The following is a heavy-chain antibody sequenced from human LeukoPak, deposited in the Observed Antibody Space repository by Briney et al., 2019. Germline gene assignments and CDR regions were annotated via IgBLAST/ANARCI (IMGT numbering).Heavy chain of an antibody. D-gene: IGHD2-2*01. CDR2: IIPIFGTA. CDR3: ARGTPYCSSTSCYALTFDI. J-gene: IGHJ3*02. CDR1: GGTFSSYA. Sequence: GSSVKVSCKASGGTFSSYAISWVRQAPGQGLEWMGGIIPIFGTANYAQKFQGRVTITTDESTSTAYMELSSLRSEDTAVYYCARGTPYCSSTSCYALTFDIWGQGTMVTVSS. V-gene: IGHV1-69*05.